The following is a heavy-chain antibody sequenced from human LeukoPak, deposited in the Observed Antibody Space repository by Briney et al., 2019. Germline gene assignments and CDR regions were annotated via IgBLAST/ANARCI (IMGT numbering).Heavy chain of an antibody. CDR3: ARQGDSSGYYYELDYDY. CDR1: GYSFTSYW. V-gene: IGHV5-51*01. D-gene: IGHD3-22*01. J-gene: IGHJ4*02. Sequence: PGESLKISCKGSGYSFTSYWIGWVRQMPGKGLEWMGIIYPGDSDTRYSPSFHGQVTISADKSISTAYLQWSSLKASDTAMYYCARQGDSSGYYYELDYDYWGQGTLVTVSS. CDR2: IYPGDSDT.